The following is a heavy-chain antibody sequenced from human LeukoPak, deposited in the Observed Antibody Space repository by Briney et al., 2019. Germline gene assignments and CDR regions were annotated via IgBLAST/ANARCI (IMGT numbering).Heavy chain of an antibody. CDR1: GFTFSSYS. CDR2: ITASGTAM. Sequence: GGSLRLSCAASGFTFSSYSMNWVRQAPGKGLEWVSHITASGTAMFYADSVKGRFTISRDNAKNSLYLQMNSLRDEDTAVYFCARGGGLDVWGQGATVTVSS. D-gene: IGHD3-16*01. CDR3: ARGGGLDV. J-gene: IGHJ6*02. V-gene: IGHV3-48*02.